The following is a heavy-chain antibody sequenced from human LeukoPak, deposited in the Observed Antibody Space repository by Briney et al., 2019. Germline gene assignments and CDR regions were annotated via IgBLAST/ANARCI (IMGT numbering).Heavy chain of an antibody. D-gene: IGHD2-15*01. Sequence: PGGSLRLSCAASGFTFSSYAMSWVRQAPGKGLGWVSAISGSGGSTYYADSVKGRFTNSRDNSKNTLYLQMNSLRAEDTAVYYCARESDIVVVVAATVFDYWGQGTLVTVSS. CDR1: GFTFSSYA. V-gene: IGHV3-23*01. CDR2: ISGSGGST. CDR3: ARESDIVVVVAATVFDY. J-gene: IGHJ4*02.